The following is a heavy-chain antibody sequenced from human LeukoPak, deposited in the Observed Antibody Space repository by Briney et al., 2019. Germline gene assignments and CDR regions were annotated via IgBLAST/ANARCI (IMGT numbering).Heavy chain of an antibody. V-gene: IGHV3-21*04. CDR1: GFTFSSYS. D-gene: IGHD5-24*01. CDR2: ISNSSSYI. J-gene: IGHJ4*02. Sequence: PGGSLRLSCAASGFTFSSYSMNWVRQAPGKGLEWVSSISNSSSYIYYADSVKGRFTISRDNAKNSLYLQMNSLRAEDTAVYYCARHSKRWLQLFYWGQGTLVTVSS. CDR3: ARHSKRWLQLFY.